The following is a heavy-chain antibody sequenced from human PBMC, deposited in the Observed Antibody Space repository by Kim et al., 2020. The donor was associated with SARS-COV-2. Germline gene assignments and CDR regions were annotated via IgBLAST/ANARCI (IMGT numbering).Heavy chain of an antibody. V-gene: IGHV3-15*01. D-gene: IGHD2-21*01. CDR3: TTGPVVVIASDAEYFQH. J-gene: IGHJ1*01. Sequence: VKGRFTISRDDSKNTLYLQMNSLKTVDTAVYYCTTGPVVVIASDAEYFQHWGQGTLVTVSS.